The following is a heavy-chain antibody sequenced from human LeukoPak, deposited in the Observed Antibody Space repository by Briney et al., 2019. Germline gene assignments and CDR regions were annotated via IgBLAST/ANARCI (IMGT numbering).Heavy chain of an antibody. CDR1: GGSISSSNW. CDR3: ARERDDYASNYFDS. J-gene: IGHJ4*02. V-gene: IGHV4-4*02. CDR2: IFHSGST. Sequence: SETLSLTCAVSGGSISSSNWWSWVRQPPGKGLEWIGEIFHSGSTNYNPSLRSRVTMSLDKSKSQFSLKLISVTAADTAVYYCARERDDYASNYFDSWGQGTLVTVSS. D-gene: IGHD3-16*01.